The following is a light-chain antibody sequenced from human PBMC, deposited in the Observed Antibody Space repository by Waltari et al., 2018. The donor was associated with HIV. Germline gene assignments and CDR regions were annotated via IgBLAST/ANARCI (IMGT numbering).Light chain of an antibody. CDR3: MQETHWPQT. V-gene: IGKV2-30*01. Sequence: DVVLTQSPLSLPVTLGQPASISCRSRQSLVYSDGITYLNWYQQRPGQSPRPLIFKVSNRDSGVPDRFSGSGSGTDFTLKISRVEAEDVGVYYCMQETHWPQTFGQGTKVEIK. CDR2: KVS. J-gene: IGKJ1*01. CDR1: QSLVYSDGITY.